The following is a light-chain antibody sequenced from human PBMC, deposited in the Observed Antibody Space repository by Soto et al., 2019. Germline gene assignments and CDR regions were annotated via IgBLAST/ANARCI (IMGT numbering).Light chain of an antibody. J-gene: IGKJ1*01. CDR3: HQHGISPRT. Sequence: EVVLTQSPGTRSLSPGERATLSCRASQSVSSDYLAWYQQKPGQAPRLLIYAASSRATGIPDRFSGSGSGTEFTLTISRLAPEDLAVFYCHQHGISPRTCGQGHKVAIK. V-gene: IGKV3-20*01. CDR2: AAS. CDR1: QSVSSDY.